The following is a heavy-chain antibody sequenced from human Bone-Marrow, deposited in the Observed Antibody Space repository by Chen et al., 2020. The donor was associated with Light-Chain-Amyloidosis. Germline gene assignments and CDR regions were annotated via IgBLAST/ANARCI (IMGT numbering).Heavy chain of an antibody. CDR2: IYXDDSDA. CDR3: ARRRDGYNFDY. J-gene: IGHJ4*02. Sequence: VKKPGESLKISCKGSGYTFPNYWIGWVRQMPGKGLEWMVVIYXDDSDARYSPSFEGQVTISADKSITTAYLQWRSLKASDTAMYYCARRRDGYNFDYWGQGTLV. V-gene: IGHV5-51*01. CDR1: GYTFPNYW. D-gene: IGHD5-12*01.